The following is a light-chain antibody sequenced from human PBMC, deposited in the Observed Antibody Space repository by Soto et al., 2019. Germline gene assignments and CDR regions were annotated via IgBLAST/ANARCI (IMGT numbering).Light chain of an antibody. J-gene: IGKJ3*01. CDR1: QSVGSSY. CDR2: DTS. Sequence: LTQAPGTSSSSPRERPTLSCRASQSVGSSYLAWYQQKSGQAPRLLIYDTSSRATGVPDRFSGSGSGTDFTLTISRLEPEDFAVYYCQQYDSSPFTFGQGTKVDIK. CDR3: QQYDSSPFT. V-gene: IGKV3-20*01.